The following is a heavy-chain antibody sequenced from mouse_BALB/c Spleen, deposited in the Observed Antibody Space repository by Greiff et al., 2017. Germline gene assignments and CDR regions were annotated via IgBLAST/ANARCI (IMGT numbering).Heavy chain of an antibody. Sequence: QVQLQQPGAELVRPGASVKLSCKASGYTFTSYWINWVKQRPGQGLEWIGNIYPSDSYTNYNQKFKDKATLTVDKSSSTAYMQLSSPTSEDSAVYYCTRGGLDYGNFFAYWGQGTLVTVSA. CDR1: GYTFTSYW. CDR3: TRGGLDYGNFFAY. J-gene: IGHJ3*01. D-gene: IGHD2-1*01. CDR2: IYPSDSYT. V-gene: IGHV1-69*02.